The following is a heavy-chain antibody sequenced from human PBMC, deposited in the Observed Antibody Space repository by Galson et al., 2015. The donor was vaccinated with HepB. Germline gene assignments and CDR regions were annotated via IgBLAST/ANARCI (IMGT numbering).Heavy chain of an antibody. J-gene: IGHJ6*02. CDR3: ARSRIIVVVPAAPIHYGMDV. CDR2: IYPGDSDT. D-gene: IGHD2-2*01. CDR1: GYSFTSYW. V-gene: IGHV5-51*01. Sequence: QSGAEVKKPGESLKISCKGSGYSFTSYWIGWVRQMPGKGLEWMGIIYPGDSDTRYSPSFQGQVTISADKSISTAYLQWSSLKASDTAMYYCARSRIIVVVPAAPIHYGMDVWGQGTTVTVSS.